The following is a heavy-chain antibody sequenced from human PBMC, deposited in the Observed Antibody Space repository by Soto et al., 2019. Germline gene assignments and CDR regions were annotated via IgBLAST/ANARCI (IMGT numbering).Heavy chain of an antibody. Sequence: GGSLRLSCAASGFTFSDYYMHWVRQAPGKGLEWVAVISYDGSNKYYADSVKGRFTISRDNSKNTLYLQMNSLRAEDTAVYYCARGVLAPRGYYYYGMDVWGQGTTVTVSS. J-gene: IGHJ6*02. D-gene: IGHD3-3*01. CDR2: ISYDGSNK. CDR3: ARGVLAPRGYYYYGMDV. V-gene: IGHV3-30-3*01. CDR1: GFTFSDYY.